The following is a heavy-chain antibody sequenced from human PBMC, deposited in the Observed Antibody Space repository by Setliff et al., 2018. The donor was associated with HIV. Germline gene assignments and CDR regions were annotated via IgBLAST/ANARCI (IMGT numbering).Heavy chain of an antibody. D-gene: IGHD1-1*01. CDR1: ADTFSSERNA. Sequence: SVKVSCKAPADTFSSERNAISWVRQAPGQGLEWMGRIIPIYGITQYLQKIQDRVTISDDRYTSTAYMELRSLRSDDTAVYFCARMRVFLGTTGTRRVDAFDIWGQGTMVTVSS. CDR2: IIPIYGIT. V-gene: IGHV1-69*04. CDR3: ARMRVFLGTTGTRRVDAFDI. J-gene: IGHJ3*02.